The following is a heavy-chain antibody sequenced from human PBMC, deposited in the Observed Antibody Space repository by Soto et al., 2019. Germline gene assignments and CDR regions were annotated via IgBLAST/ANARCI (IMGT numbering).Heavy chain of an antibody. CDR2: IFSGGAT. J-gene: IGHJ6*02. CDR1: GFTVSSNY. V-gene: IGHV3-53*01. CDR3: ARTSTSLDYGMDV. Sequence: GGSLRLSCAASGFTVSSNYFSWVRQAPGKGLEWVSGIFSGGATSYSDSVKGRFIVSRDNSKNTVFLEMNNLRVEDTALYSCARTSTSLDYGMDVWGQGTTVTVSS.